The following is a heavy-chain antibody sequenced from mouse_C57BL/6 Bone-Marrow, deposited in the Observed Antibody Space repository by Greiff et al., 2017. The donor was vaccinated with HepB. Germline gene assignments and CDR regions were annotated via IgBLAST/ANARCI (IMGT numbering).Heavy chain of an antibody. Sequence: VQLKQPGAELVKPGASVKLSCKASGYTFTSYWMHWVKQRPGQGLEWIGMIHPNSGSTNYNEKFKSKATLTVDKSSSTAYMQLSSLTSEDSAVYYCARPYGSSYENFDYWGQGTTLTVSS. J-gene: IGHJ2*01. CDR2: IHPNSGST. V-gene: IGHV1-64*01. CDR1: GYTFTSYW. D-gene: IGHD1-1*01. CDR3: ARPYGSSYENFDY.